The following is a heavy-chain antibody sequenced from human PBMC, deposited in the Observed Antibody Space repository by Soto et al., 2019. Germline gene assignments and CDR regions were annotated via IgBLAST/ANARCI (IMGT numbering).Heavy chain of an antibody. V-gene: IGHV3-23*01. Sequence: EVQLLESGGGLVQPGGSLRISCAASGFAFSSSAMAWIRQTPGKGLQWVSAITVAGGGIYYADSVKGRFTISRDNFKKTLYLQMNGLSAEDTALYFCAKWPPSPKLGVTSHWGQGTLVTVSS. CDR2: ITVAGGGI. CDR1: GFAFSSSA. J-gene: IGHJ4*02. D-gene: IGHD7-27*01. CDR3: AKWPPSPKLGVTSH.